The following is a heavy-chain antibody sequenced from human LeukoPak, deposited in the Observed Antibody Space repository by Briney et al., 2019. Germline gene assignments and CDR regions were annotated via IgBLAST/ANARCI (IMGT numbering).Heavy chain of an antibody. CDR2: IRAYNGNT. D-gene: IGHD6-19*01. V-gene: IGHV1-18*04. Sequence: ASVKDSCKASGYTFTSYGISWVRQTPGQRLEWMGWIRAYNGNTNYAQKLQGRVTMTTDTSTSTAYMELRSLRSDDTAVYYCARESSGWYGYWGQGTLVTVSS. CDR3: ARESSGWYGY. J-gene: IGHJ4*02. CDR1: GYTFTSYG.